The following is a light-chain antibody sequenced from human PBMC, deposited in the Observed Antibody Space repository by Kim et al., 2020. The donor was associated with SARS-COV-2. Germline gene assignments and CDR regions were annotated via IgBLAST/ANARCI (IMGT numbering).Light chain of an antibody. V-gene: IGLV1-47*02. Sequence: GRRVTISCSGSSSNIGSNHVYWYQQFPGTAPKVLVYSNDQRPSGVPDRFSGSKSGTSASLAISGLRSEDEADYYCAAWDDSLRGRVFGGGTKVTVL. J-gene: IGLJ6*01. CDR3: AAWDDSLRGRV. CDR2: SND. CDR1: SSNIGSNH.